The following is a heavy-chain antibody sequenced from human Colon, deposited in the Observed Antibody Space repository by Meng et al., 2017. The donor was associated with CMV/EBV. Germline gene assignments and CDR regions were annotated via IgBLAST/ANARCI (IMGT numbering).Heavy chain of an antibody. D-gene: IGHD1-14*01. CDR1: GFTFTGHY. V-gene: IGHV1-2*02. CDR2: IDANSGGT. J-gene: IGHJ4*02. Sequence: QVQLVQSGAVVKEPGASLKRSCKASGFTFTGHYKHWGRQAPGQGLEWMGWIDANSGGTNYAQKFQGRLTMTRDTSISTVYMELNRLRSDDTAVYFCARDGIRGVFFFDYWGQGTLVTVSS. CDR3: ARDGIRGVFFFDY.